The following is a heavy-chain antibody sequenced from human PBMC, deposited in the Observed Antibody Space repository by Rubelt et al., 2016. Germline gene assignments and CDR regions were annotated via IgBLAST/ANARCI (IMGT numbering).Heavy chain of an antibody. CDR2: ISYDGSNK. D-gene: IGHD5-18*01. V-gene: IGHV3-30*04. CDR1: GFTFSSYA. J-gene: IGHJ4*02. CDR3: AREVGYGNREDDY. Sequence: GFTFSSYAMHWVRQAPGKGLEWVAVISYDGSNKYYADSVKGRFTISRDNSKNTLYLQMNSLRAEDTAVYYCAREVGYGNREDDYWGQGTLVTVSS.